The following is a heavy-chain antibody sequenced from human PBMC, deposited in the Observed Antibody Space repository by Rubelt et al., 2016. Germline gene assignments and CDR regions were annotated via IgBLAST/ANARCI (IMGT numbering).Heavy chain of an antibody. D-gene: IGHD5-24*01. J-gene: IGHJ3*02. V-gene: IGHV1-69*04. Sequence: QVQLVQSGAEVKKPGSSVKVSCKASGGTFSSYDISWVRQAPGQGLEWMGRSIPILGIANYAQKFQGRVRITANKTTSTAYMELSSLRSEDTAVYYCARRDGYNWDDAFDIWGQGTMVTVSS. CDR3: ARRDGYNWDDAFDI. CDR1: GGTFSSYD. CDR2: SIPILGIA.